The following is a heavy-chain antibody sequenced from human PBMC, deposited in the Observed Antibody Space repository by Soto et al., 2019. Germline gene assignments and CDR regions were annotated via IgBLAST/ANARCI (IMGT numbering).Heavy chain of an antibody. D-gene: IGHD3-16*02. Sequence: ASVKVSCKASGFTFTSSAVQWVRQARGQRLEWIGWIVVGSGNTNYAQKFQERVTITRDMSTSTAYMELSSLRSEDTAVYYCAVSYYDYVWGSYRRPAYFDYWGQGTLVTVSS. V-gene: IGHV1-58*01. CDR3: AVSYYDYVWGSYRRPAYFDY. CDR1: GFTFTSSA. J-gene: IGHJ4*02. CDR2: IVVGSGNT.